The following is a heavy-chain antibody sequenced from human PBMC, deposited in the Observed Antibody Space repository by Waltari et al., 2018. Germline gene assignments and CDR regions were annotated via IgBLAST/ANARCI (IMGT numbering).Heavy chain of an antibody. D-gene: IGHD3-16*01. CDR1: GGSFGGDG. J-gene: IGHJ6*02. CDR2: IIPMFGIP. CDR3: ARHELGISQFYYNMYV. V-gene: IGHV1-69*12. Sequence: HVQLVQSGAEVKKPGSSVKVSCKASGGSFGGDGISWVRQAPGQGLEWMGVIIPMFGIPEYSQKFQDRLTITADESTNTAYMELNSLSSEDTAIYYCARHELGISQFYYNMYVWGQATTVTISS.